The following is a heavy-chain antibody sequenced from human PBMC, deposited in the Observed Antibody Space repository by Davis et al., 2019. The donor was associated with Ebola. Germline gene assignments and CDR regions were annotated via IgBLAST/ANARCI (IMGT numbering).Heavy chain of an antibody. Sequence: ASVTVSCMVSGYTLTELSMHWVRQAPGNGLALMGGFDLEETETIYAQKFLGRVTMTEDTSTDTAYMELSSLRSDDTAVYYCATYRWGGDLDYWGQGTLVTVSS. V-gene: IGHV1-24*01. CDR1: GYTLTELS. CDR2: FDLEETET. D-gene: IGHD3-16*01. J-gene: IGHJ4*02. CDR3: ATYRWGGDLDY.